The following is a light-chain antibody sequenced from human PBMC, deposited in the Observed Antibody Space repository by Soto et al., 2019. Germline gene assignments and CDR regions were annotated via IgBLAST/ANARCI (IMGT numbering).Light chain of an antibody. CDR3: QKYSNWPPT. CDR2: DKS. CDR1: QSISSY. J-gene: IGKJ5*01. Sequence: EIVMTQAPATLSVSPGERATLSCRASQSISSYLSWYQQKPGQAPRTVIYDKSNRATDTPDRFSGSGSGTDLTLTISSLEPEDFAVYYCQKYSNWPPTCGQGTRLEIK. V-gene: IGKV3-11*01.